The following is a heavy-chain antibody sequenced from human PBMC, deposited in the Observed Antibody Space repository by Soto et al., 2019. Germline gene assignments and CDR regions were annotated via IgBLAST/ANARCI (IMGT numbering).Heavy chain of an antibody. J-gene: IGHJ5*02. Sequence: LSPPFPLSRGPIRSFDFFWGWFCPGPGEGLEWIGYVYYTGSTYYNPSLMSRLTISVDTSKNQFSLKLTSVTAAETAVYYCVRTARQGAVAPHWFDRWGQGTQVTVSS. D-gene: IGHD2-21*02. CDR1: RGPIRSFDFF. CDR2: VYYTGST. CDR3: VRTARQGAVAPHWFDR. V-gene: IGHV4-30-4*01.